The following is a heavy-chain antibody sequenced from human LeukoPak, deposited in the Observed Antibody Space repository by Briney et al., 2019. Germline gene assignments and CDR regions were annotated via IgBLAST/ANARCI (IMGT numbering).Heavy chain of an antibody. D-gene: IGHD3-22*01. CDR2: INSDGSST. V-gene: IGHV3-74*01. CDR1: GFTFSSYW. Sequence: GGSLRLSCAASGFTFSSYWMHWVRQAPGKGLVWVSRINSDGSSTSYADSVKGRFTISRDNAKNTLYLQMSSLRAEDTAVYYCVKGHDSSGYYLSYFDYWGQGALVTVSS. CDR3: VKGHDSSGYYLSYFDY. J-gene: IGHJ4*02.